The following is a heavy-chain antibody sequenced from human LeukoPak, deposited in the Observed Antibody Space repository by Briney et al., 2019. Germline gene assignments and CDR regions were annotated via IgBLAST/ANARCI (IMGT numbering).Heavy chain of an antibody. Sequence: GGSLRLSCAASGFTFSSYSMNWVRQAPGKGLEWVSSTSSSSYIYYADSVKGRFTISRDNAKNSLYLQMNSLRAEDTAVYYCARGWDYWGQGTLVTVSS. CDR1: GFTFSSYS. CDR3: ARGWDY. D-gene: IGHD5-24*01. CDR2: TSSSSYI. V-gene: IGHV3-21*01. J-gene: IGHJ4*02.